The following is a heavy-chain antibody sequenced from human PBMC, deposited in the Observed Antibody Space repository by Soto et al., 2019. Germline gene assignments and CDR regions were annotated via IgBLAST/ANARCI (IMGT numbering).Heavy chain of an antibody. CDR2: INPNSGGT. V-gene: IGHV1-2*04. Sequence: ASVKVSCKASGYTFTGYYMHWVRQAPGQGLEWMGWINPNSGGTNYAQKFQGWVTMTRDTSISTAYMELSRLRSDDTAVYYCAREPVLGAGTTGYYYYGMDVWGQGTTVTVSS. CDR1: GYTFTGYY. D-gene: IGHD6-19*01. CDR3: AREPVLGAGTTGYYYYGMDV. J-gene: IGHJ6*02.